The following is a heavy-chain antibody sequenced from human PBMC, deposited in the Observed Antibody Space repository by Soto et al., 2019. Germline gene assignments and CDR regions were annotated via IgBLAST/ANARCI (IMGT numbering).Heavy chain of an antibody. Sequence: SETLSLTCTVSGYSNSSGYYWGWIRQPPGRGPEWIASIYDSGSTYYNLSLKSRVTISLDTSKSQFSLKLSSVAAADTAMYYCAMRASGEPPYYFDSWGQGTLVTVSS. V-gene: IGHV4-38-2*02. CDR1: GYSNSSGYY. J-gene: IGHJ4*02. CDR3: AMRASGEPPYYFDS. CDR2: IYDSGST. D-gene: IGHD7-27*01.